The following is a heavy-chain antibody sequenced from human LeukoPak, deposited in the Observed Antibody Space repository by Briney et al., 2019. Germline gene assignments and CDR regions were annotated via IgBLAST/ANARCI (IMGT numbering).Heavy chain of an antibody. CDR3: AKDRGEGQLVFHTPIFDY. J-gene: IGHJ4*02. CDR1: GVTFSNSA. D-gene: IGHD6-13*01. Sequence: PGGSLRLSCAASGVTFSNSAMTWVRQAPGKGLQWVSAISGCGGITYYIDSVKGPFTISRDNSTNKMYLKMNSLRAEDTAVYYCAKDRGEGQLVFHTPIFDYWGQGTLVTVSS. CDR2: ISGCGGIT. V-gene: IGHV3-23*01.